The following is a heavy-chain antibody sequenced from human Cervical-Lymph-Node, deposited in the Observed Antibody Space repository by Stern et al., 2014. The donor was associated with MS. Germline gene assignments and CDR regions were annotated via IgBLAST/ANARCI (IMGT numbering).Heavy chain of an antibody. J-gene: IGHJ4*02. Sequence: VQLVESGGGLVEPGGSLRLSCVASGFLFSDYYIFWIRQAPGKGLEWLSSISGRWRPIYYTDSVKGRFTISRYNAKNSVYLQMNSLRGEDTAVYYCARAQVDYINQNLDSWGQGALVTVSS. CDR3: ARAQVDYINQNLDS. CDR2: ISGRWRPI. CDR1: GFLFSDYY. D-gene: IGHD4-11*01. V-gene: IGHV3-11*01.